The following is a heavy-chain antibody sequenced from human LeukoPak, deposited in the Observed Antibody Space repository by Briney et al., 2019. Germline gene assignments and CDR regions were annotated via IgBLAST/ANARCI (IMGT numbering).Heavy chain of an antibody. D-gene: IGHD3-22*01. Sequence: SETLSLTCTVSGGSISSGSYYWSWIRQPAGKGLEWIGRIYTSGSTNYNPSLKGRVTISVDTSKNQFSLKLSSVTAADTAVYYCASGYGDAFDIWGQGTMVTVSS. CDR1: GGSISSGSYY. J-gene: IGHJ3*02. V-gene: IGHV4-61*02. CDR2: IYTSGST. CDR3: ASGYGDAFDI.